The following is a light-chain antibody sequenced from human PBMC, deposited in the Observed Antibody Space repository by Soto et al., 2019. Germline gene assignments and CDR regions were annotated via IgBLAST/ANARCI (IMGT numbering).Light chain of an antibody. V-gene: IGKV1-39*01. CDR3: QQSYTSPYT. Sequence: DIQMTQSPSSLSASVGDRVTITCRASQTISTHLHWYQHKPGKAPNLLIYGASSLQTGVPSRFSGIGSGTDFTLSINSLQPEDFATYYCQQSYTSPYTFGQGTELEI. CDR1: QTISTH. J-gene: IGKJ2*01. CDR2: GAS.